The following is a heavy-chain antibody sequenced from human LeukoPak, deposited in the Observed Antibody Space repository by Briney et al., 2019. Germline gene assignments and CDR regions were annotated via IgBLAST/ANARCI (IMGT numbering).Heavy chain of an antibody. D-gene: IGHD3-10*01. CDR3: ARTNVMVRGVGYYYMDV. CDR2: IWFDGSNK. J-gene: IGHJ6*03. Sequence: PGGSLRLSCAASGFTFSSFGMHWVRQAPGKGLEWVAIIWFDGSNKYYADSVKGRFTISRDNSKSTLYLQMNSLRAEDTAVYYCARTNVMVRGVGYYYMDVWGKGTTVTVPS. CDR1: GFTFSSFG. V-gene: IGHV3-33*01.